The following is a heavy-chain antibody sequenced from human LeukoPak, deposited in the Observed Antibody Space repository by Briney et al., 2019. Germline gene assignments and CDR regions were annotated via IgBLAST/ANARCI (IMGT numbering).Heavy chain of an antibody. Sequence: PSETLSLTCTVSGGSISSGDYYWSWIRQPPGKGLEWIGYIYYSGSTYYNPSLKSRVTISVDTSKNQFSLKLSSVTAADTAVYYCARDRYDSSGWTLSTYYMDVWGKGTTVTVSS. CDR2: IYYSGST. J-gene: IGHJ6*03. V-gene: IGHV4-30-4*08. CDR3: ARDRYDSSGWTLSTYYMDV. D-gene: IGHD3-22*01. CDR1: GGSISSGDYY.